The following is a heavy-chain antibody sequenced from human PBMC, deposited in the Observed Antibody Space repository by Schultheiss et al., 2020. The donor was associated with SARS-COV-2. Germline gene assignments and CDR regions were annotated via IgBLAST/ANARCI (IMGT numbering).Heavy chain of an antibody. CDR2: IYYSGST. D-gene: IGHD5-24*01. Sequence: SETLSLTCTVSGGSISSGGYYWSWIRQHPGKGLEWIGYIYYSGSTYYNPSLKSRVTISVDTSKNQFSLKLSSVTAADTAVYYCARHGDGYNDDYWGQGTLVTVSS. V-gene: IGHV4-31*03. J-gene: IGHJ4*02. CDR3: ARHGDGYNDDY. CDR1: GGSISSGGYY.